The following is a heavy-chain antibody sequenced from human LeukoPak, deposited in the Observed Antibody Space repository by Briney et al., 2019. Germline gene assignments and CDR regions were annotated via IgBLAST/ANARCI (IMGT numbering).Heavy chain of an antibody. V-gene: IGHV3-74*01. Sequence: GGSLRLSCAASGFTFSSYWMHWVRQAPGKGLVWVSRINSDGSSTSYADSVKGRFTISRDNAKNTLYLQMNSLRAEDTAVYYCAKDRRGSGWYFEYFHHWGQGTLVTVSS. J-gene: IGHJ1*01. CDR2: INSDGSST. CDR1: GFTFSSYW. D-gene: IGHD6-19*01. CDR3: AKDRRGSGWYFEYFHH.